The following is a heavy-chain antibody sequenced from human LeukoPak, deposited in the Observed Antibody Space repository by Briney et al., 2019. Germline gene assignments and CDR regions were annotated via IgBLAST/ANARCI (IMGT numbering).Heavy chain of an antibody. CDR3: TTDRLLWLGKRALAFDY. J-gene: IGHJ4*02. CDR1: GFTFSNAW. D-gene: IGHD3-10*01. CDR2: IKSKTDGGTT. V-gene: IGHV3-15*01. Sequence: GRSLRLSCAASGFTFSNAWMSWVRQAPGKGLEWVGRIKSKTDGGTTDYAAPVKGRFTISRDDSKNTLYLQMNSLKTEDTAVINGTTDRLLWLGKRALAFDYWGQGTWSPSPQ.